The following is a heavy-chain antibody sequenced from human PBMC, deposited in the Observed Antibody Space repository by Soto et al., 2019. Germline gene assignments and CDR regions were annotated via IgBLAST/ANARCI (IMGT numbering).Heavy chain of an antibody. D-gene: IGHD3-16*02. J-gene: IGHJ4*01. CDR2: VTGDGVTT. V-gene: IGHV3-23*04. CDR1: GLTFSNYA. CDR3: AKRLSYYFDS. Sequence: EVQLVESGGGLVQPGGSLRLSCAASGLTFSNYAMSWVRQAPGKGLEWVSTVTGDGVTTSYADSVKGRFTISRDNSKNTLYLQMSGLRADDTAVYYCAKRLSYYFDSWGHGTLVTVSS.